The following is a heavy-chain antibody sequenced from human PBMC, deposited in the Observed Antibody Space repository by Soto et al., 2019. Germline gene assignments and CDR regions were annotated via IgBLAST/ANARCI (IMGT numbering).Heavy chain of an antibody. CDR2: IIPIFGTA. CDR1: GGTISSYA. CDR3: ARKGIYIVGATTGGYYYGMDV. J-gene: IGHJ6*02. V-gene: IGHV1-69*01. Sequence: QVQLVQSGAEVKKPGSSVKVSCKASGGTISSYAISWVRQAPGQGLEWMGGIIPIFGTANYAQKFQVRVTITADESKRTAYMELSRLRSEDTAVYYCARKGIYIVGATTGGYYYGMDVWGQGTTVTVSS. D-gene: IGHD1-26*01.